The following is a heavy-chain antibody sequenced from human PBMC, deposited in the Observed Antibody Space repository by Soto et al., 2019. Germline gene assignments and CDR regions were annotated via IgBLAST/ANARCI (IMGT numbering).Heavy chain of an antibody. D-gene: IGHD6-19*01. V-gene: IGHV5-51*01. J-gene: IGHJ5*02. CDR1: GYSFTSYW. Sequence: PGESLKISCKGSGYSFTSYWIGWVRQMPGKGLEWMGIIYPGDSDTRYSPSFQGQVTISADKSISTAYLQWSSLKASDTAMYYCAFLAPGIAVAGWPGVGFWFDPWGQGTLVTVSS. CDR3: AFLAPGIAVAGWPGVGFWFDP. CDR2: IYPGDSDT.